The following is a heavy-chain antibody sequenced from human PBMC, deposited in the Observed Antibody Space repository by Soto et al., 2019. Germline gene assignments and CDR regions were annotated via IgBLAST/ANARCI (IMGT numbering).Heavy chain of an antibody. J-gene: IGHJ4*02. V-gene: IGHV4-4*02. Sequence: QVQLQESGPGLVSPSGTLSLTCAVSGGSISSGNWWSWVRQPPGKGLEWIVEIYHSGSTNYNTSLKSRVTISVDKSKNHFSLRLTSVTAADTAVYYCASVGTTVSAFDYWGQGTLVNVSS. D-gene: IGHD4-4*01. CDR3: ASVGTTVSAFDY. CDR2: IYHSGST. CDR1: GGSISSGNW.